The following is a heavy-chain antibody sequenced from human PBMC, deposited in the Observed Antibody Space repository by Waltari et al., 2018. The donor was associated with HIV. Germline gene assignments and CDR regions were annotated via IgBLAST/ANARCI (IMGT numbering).Heavy chain of an antibody. CDR3: ARQTTPPTTLIDY. CDR2: ISYSGTT. J-gene: IGHJ4*02. Sequence: QLQLQESGPGLVKPSETLSLTCTVSGGSISSSSYYWGWSRQPPGKGLEWIGSISYSGTTYYNPSLKSRVTISVDTSKNQFSLKLSSVTAADTAVYYCARQTTPPTTLIDYWGQGTLVTVSS. V-gene: IGHV4-39*01. CDR1: GGSISSSSYY. D-gene: IGHD1-26*01.